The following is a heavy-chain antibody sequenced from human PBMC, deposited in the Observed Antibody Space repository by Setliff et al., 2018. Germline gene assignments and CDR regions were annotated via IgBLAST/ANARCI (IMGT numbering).Heavy chain of an antibody. CDR1: GFTFTSYW. Sequence: GVLRLSCAASGFTFTSYWMHWVRQAPGKGLVWVSRMYTDGSSTYYLDSVKGRFTISRDNAEKSLWLHMNNLRVDDTAIYYCARSYYWGQGALVTVSS. V-gene: IGHV3-74*01. CDR3: ARSYY. CDR2: MYTDGSST. J-gene: IGHJ4*02. D-gene: IGHD3-10*01.